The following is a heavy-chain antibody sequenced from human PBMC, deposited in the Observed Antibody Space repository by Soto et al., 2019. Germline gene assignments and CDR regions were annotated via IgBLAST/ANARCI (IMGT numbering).Heavy chain of an antibody. D-gene: IGHD2-15*01. CDR1: GGTFNTYT. J-gene: IGHJ3*01. CDR3: SIGRWSAETFDV. CDR2: IIPMVTVT. V-gene: IGHV1-69*02. Sequence: QVHLIQSGAEVKKPGSSVKVSCKAAGGTFNTYTLIWVRQAPGHGLEWMGRIIPMVTVTNSAQKFQARLTLTADKSTGTAFMELTSLRSDDTAVYYCSIGRWSAETFDVWGQGTMVTVSS.